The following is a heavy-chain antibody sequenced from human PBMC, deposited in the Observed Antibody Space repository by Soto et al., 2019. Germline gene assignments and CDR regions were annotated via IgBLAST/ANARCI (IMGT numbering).Heavy chain of an antibody. CDR2: INHSGST. CDR3: ARDTGLHYTSGWKGWFDP. V-gene: IGHV4-34*01. D-gene: IGHD6-19*01. Sequence: SETLSLTCVVYGGSFSGYYWSWIRQPPGKGLEWIGEINHSGSTNYNPSLKSRVTISVDTSRNQLSLRLNSVTAADTAVYYCARDTGLHYTSGWKGWFDPRGKGTLVTVSS. CDR1: GGSFSGYY. J-gene: IGHJ5*02.